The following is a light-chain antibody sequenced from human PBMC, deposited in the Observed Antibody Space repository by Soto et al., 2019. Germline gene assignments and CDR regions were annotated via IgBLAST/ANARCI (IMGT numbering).Light chain of an antibody. CDR3: QQYGSSQTWT. V-gene: IGKV3-20*01. J-gene: IGKJ1*01. Sequence: EIVLTQSPRTLSLSPGERATLSCRASQSVSSSYLAWYQQRPGQAPRLLIYGASSRATGIPDRFSGSGSGTDFSLTISRLEPEDFAVYYCQQYGSSQTWTFGQGTKV. CDR1: QSVSSSY. CDR2: GAS.